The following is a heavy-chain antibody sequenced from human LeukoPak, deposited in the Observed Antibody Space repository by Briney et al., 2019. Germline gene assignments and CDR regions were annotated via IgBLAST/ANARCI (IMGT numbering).Heavy chain of an antibody. J-gene: IGHJ6*02. V-gene: IGHV1-46*01. CDR2: LNPSGGSS. CDR1: GYTVTSYY. Sequence: ASVKVSFKASGYTVTSYYMHWVRQAPGQGLEWMAILNPSGGSSNYAQKFQGRATLTRATSTGTVYMELSSLRSEDTAVYYCASVYKHGMDVWGQGTTVIVSS. CDR3: ASVYKHGMDV. D-gene: IGHD5-24*01.